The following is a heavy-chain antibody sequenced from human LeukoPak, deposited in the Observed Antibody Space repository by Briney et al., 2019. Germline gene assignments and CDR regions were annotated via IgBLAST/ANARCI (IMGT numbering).Heavy chain of an antibody. J-gene: IGHJ4*02. Sequence: PGGSLRLSCSASGFTFSSYAMHWVRQAPGKGLEYVSAISSNGGSTYYADSVKGRFTISRDNSKNTLYLQMSSLRAEDTAVYYCVKRALVGIAVAGTLDYWGQGTLVTVSP. D-gene: IGHD6-19*01. CDR1: GFTFSSYA. CDR2: ISSNGGST. CDR3: VKRALVGIAVAGTLDY. V-gene: IGHV3-64D*09.